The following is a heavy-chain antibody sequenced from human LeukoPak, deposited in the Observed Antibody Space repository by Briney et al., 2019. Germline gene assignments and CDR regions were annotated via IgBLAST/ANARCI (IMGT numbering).Heavy chain of an antibody. CDR2: ISGSGGST. V-gene: IGHV3-23*01. J-gene: IGHJ5*02. Sequence: GGSLRLSCAASGFTFSSYAMSWVRQAPGKGLEWVSAISGSGGSTYYADSVKGRFTISRDNSKNTLYLQMNSLRAEDTAVYYCARCRVLRKRNWFDPWGQGTLVTVSS. CDR3: ARCRVLRKRNWFDP. CDR1: GFTFSSYA. D-gene: IGHD1-14*01.